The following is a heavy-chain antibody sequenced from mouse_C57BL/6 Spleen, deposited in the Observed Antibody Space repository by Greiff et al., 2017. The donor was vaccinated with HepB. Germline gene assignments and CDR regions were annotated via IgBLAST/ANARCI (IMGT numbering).Heavy chain of an antibody. J-gene: IGHJ3*01. Sequence: EVQLQQSVAELVRPGASVKLSCTASGFNFTNSYMHWVKQRPGQGLEWIGRIDPANGNTKYTPKFQGKATITADTSSNTAYLPRSSLTSEDTAIYDCAGTTRGLWGDFAYWGKGTLVTVSA. D-gene: IGHD1-1*02. V-gene: IGHV14-3*01. CDR3: AGTTRGLWGDFAY. CDR1: GFNFTNSY. CDR2: IDPANGNT.